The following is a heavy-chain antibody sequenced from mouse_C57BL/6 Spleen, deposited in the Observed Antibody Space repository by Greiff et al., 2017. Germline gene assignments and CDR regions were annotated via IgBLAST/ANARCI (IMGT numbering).Heavy chain of an antibody. CDR2: INPSSGYT. V-gene: IGHV1-7*01. CDR1: GYTFTSYW. Sequence: QVQLQQSGAELAKPGASVKLSCKASGYTFTSYWMHWVKQRPGQGLEWIGYINPSSGYTKYNQKFKDKATLTADKSSSTAYMQLSSLTYEDSAVYYGARGEVAYYWYFDVWGTGTTVTVSS. CDR3: ARGEVAYYWYFDV. J-gene: IGHJ1*03. D-gene: IGHD1-1*01.